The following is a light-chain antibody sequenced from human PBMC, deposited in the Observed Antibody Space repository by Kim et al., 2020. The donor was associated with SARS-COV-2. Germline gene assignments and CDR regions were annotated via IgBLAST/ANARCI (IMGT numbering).Light chain of an antibody. CDR3: NSRDISGNHLV. V-gene: IGLV3-19*01. Sequence: ALGQTVRITCQGDSLRSYYASWYQQKAGQAPVLVRYGKNNRPSGIPDRFSGSSSGNIASLTITGAQAEDEADYYCNSRDISGNHLVFGGGTQLTVL. CDR1: SLRSYY. J-gene: IGLJ2*01. CDR2: GKN.